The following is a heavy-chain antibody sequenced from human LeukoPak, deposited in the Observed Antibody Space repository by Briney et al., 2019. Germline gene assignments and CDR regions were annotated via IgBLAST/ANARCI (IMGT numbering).Heavy chain of an antibody. Sequence: ASVKVSCKASGYTFTGYYMHWVRQAPGQGLEWMGWINPNSGGTNYAQKFQGRVTMTRDTSISTAYMELSRLRSDDTAVYYCAREAATIAVAGSYYYMDVWGKGTTVTVSS. D-gene: IGHD6-19*01. CDR3: AREAATIAVAGSYYYMDV. V-gene: IGHV1-2*02. CDR2: INPNSGGT. CDR1: GYTFTGYY. J-gene: IGHJ6*03.